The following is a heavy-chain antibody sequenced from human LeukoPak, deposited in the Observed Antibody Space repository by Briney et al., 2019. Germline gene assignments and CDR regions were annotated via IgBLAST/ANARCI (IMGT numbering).Heavy chain of an antibody. J-gene: IGHJ3*02. CDR2: IYRGGST. CDR1: GFTVSSNY. Sequence: GGSLRLSCAASGFTVSSNYMSWVRQAPGKGLEWVSVIYRGGSTYYADSVKGRFTISRDNSKNTLYLQMNSLRAEDTAVYYCARDCDPRVDAFDIWGQGTMVTVSS. CDR3: ARDCDPRVDAFDI. V-gene: IGHV3-66*01.